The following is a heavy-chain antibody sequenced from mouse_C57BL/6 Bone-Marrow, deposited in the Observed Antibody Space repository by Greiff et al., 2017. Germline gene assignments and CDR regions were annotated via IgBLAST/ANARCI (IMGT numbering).Heavy chain of an antibody. CDR1: GYTFTSYW. V-gene: IGHV1-55*01. CDR2: IYPGSGST. Sequence: VQLQQPGAELVKPGASVTMSCKASGYTFTSYWITWVKQRPGQGLEWIGDIYPGSGSTNYNEKFKSKATLTVDTSSNTAYMQLSGLTAEDSAVYYGARDYGNYDSYWGQGTLVTVSA. J-gene: IGHJ3*01. D-gene: IGHD2-1*01. CDR3: ARDYGNYDSY.